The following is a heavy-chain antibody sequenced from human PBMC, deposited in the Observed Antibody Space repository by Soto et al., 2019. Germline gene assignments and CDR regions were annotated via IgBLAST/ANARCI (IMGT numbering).Heavy chain of an antibody. Sequence: PSETLSLTCTVSGGSISSSSYYWGWIRQPPGKGLEWIGSIYYSGSTYYNPSLKSRVTISVDTSKNQFSLKLSSVTAADTAVYYCASEVVVVAANAFDIWGQGTMVTVSS. CDR3: ASEVVVVAANAFDI. CDR1: GGSISSSSYY. V-gene: IGHV4-39*01. CDR2: IYYSGST. J-gene: IGHJ3*02. D-gene: IGHD2-15*01.